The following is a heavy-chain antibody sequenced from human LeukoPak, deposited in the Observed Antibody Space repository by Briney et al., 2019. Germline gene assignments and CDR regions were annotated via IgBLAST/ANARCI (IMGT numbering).Heavy chain of an antibody. D-gene: IGHD3-10*01. J-gene: IGHJ4*02. CDR2: IYYSGST. V-gene: IGHV4-39*07. CDR1: GGSISSSSYY. CDR3: ARYGSGSRYYFDY. Sequence: SETLSLTCTVSGGSISSSSYYWGWTRQPPGKGLEWIGSIYYSGSTYYNPSLKSRVTISVDTSKNQFSLKLSSVTAADTAVYYCARYGSGSRYYFDYWGQGTLVTVSS.